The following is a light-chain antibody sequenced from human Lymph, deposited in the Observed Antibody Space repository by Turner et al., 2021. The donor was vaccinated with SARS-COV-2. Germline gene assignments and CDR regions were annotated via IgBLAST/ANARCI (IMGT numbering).Light chain of an antibody. V-gene: IGKV3-20*01. CDR1: RSVSSSY. J-gene: IGKJ1*01. CDR3: QQYGSSPLT. Sequence: EIVVTQSPGTLSLSPGERATLSCRASRSVSSSYLAWYQQKPGQAPRLLIYGASSRATGIPDRFSGSGSGTDFTLTISRLEPEDFAVYYCQQYGSSPLTFGQGTKVEIK. CDR2: GAS.